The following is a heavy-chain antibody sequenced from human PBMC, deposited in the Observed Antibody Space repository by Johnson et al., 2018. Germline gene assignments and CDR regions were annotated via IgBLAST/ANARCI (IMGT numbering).Heavy chain of an antibody. D-gene: IGHD6-13*01. CDR1: GFTFSDYY. J-gene: IGHJ6*02. Sequence: QVQLVQSGGGLVKPGGSLRLSCAASGFTFSDYYMSWIRQAPGKGPAWVSYISSRGSTIYYADSVKGRFTISRDNANNSLYLQMNSLRAEDTAVYYCARGPFHSSLTHGMDVGGQGTTVTVSS. CDR3: ARGPFHSSLTHGMDV. V-gene: IGHV3-11*01. CDR2: ISSRGSTI.